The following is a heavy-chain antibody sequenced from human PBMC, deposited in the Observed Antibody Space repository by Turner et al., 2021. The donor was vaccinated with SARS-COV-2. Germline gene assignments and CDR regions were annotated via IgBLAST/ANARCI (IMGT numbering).Heavy chain of an antibody. D-gene: IGHD2-2*01. V-gene: IGHV3-23*01. CDR3: AKTRGPVAFHPDS. J-gene: IGHJ4*02. Sequence: EVQLLESGGGLVQPGGSLRLSCAASGFTFSSYAMSWVRQAPGKGLEWVSAISGSGGRTYYADSVKGRFTISRDDSKNTVSLQMNSLRAEDTALYYCAKTRGPVAFHPDSWGQGTLVTVSS. CDR1: GFTFSSYA. CDR2: ISGSGGRT.